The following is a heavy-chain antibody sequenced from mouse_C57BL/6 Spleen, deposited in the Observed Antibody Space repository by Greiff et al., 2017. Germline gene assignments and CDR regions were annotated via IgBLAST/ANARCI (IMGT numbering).Heavy chain of an antibody. D-gene: IGHD1-1*01. CDR3: ARPHIDCYGSSYLFAY. J-gene: IGHJ3*01. Sequence: EVKLVESGGGLVQPGESLKLSCESNEYAFPSHDMSWVRKTPEKRLELVAAINSDGGSTYYPDTMERRFIISSDNTKKTLYLQMSSLRSEDTALYYCARPHIDCYGSSYLFAYWGQGTLVTVSA. CDR2: INSDGGST. CDR1: EYAFPSHD. V-gene: IGHV5-2*01.